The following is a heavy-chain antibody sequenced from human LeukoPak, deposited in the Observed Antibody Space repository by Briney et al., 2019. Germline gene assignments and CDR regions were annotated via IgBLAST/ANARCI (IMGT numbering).Heavy chain of an antibody. CDR1: GYSFTSYW. V-gene: IGHV5-51*01. D-gene: IGHD3-10*01. Sequence: GESLKISCKGSGYSFTSYWIGWVRQMPGKGLEWMGIIYPGDSDTRYSPSFQGQVTISADKSISTAYLQWSSLKASDTAMYYCARLGTMVWGVINWFDPWGQGTLVTVSS. CDR3: ARLGTMVWGVINWFDP. J-gene: IGHJ5*02. CDR2: IYPGDSDT.